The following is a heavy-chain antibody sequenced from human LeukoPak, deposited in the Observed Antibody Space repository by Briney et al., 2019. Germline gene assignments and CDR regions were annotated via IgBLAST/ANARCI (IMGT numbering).Heavy chain of an antibody. CDR1: GFTFSNAW. J-gene: IGHJ6*03. CDR3: TTSTSCYLHCYYYYYMDV. V-gene: IGHV3-15*01. CDR2: IKSKTDGGTT. Sequence: GGSLRLSCAASGFTFSNAWMSWVRQAPGKGLEWVGRIKSKTDGGTTDYAAPVKGRFTISRDDSKNTLYLQMNSLKTEDTAVYYCTTSTSCYLHCYYYYYMDVWGKGTTVTVSS. D-gene: IGHD2-2*01.